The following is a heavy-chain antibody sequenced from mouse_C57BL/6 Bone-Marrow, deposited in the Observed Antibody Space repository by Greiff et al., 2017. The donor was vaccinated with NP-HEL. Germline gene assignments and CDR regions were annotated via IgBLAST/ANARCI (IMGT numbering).Heavy chain of an antibody. CDR3: ATDSWAYWYCDV. CDR1: GYTFTSYW. J-gene: IGHJ1*03. Sequence: QVQLKQPGAELVMPGASVKLSCKASGYTFTSYWMHWVKQRPGQGLEWIGEIDPSNSDTNYNQKFKGKSTLTVDKSSSTAYVQLSSLTSEDSAVYYCATDSWAYWYCDVWGTGTTVTVSS. CDR2: IDPSNSDT. V-gene: IGHV1-69*01. D-gene: IGHD2-12*01.